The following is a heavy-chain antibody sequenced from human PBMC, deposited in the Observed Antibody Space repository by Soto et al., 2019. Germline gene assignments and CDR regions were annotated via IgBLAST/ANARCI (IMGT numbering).Heavy chain of an antibody. J-gene: IGHJ3*02. CDR1: GYTFTSYY. Sequence: QVQLVQSGAEVKKPGASVKVSCEASGYTFTSYYLHWVRQAPGQGLEWMGIINPGGRSTTYAQKFQGRVTMTRDTSTSTVYMELSSLRSEDTAVYYCARDSGSYYRSDVFDIWGQGTMVTVSS. D-gene: IGHD1-26*01. CDR2: INPGGRST. V-gene: IGHV1-46*01. CDR3: ARDSGSYYRSDVFDI.